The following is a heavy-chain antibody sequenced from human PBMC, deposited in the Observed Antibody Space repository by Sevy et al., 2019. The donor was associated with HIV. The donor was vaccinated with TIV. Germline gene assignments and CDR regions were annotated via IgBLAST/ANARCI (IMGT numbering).Heavy chain of an antibody. J-gene: IGHJ3*02. CDR1: EVTFSNYA. CDR2: ISGSGGET. V-gene: IGHV3-23*01. D-gene: IGHD2-8*02. Sequence: GSLRLSCEASEVTFSNYAMSWVRQGPGKGLEWVSSISGSGGETYYAESVKGRFTISRDKLKNMLYLQMNSLRAEDTAVYYCAKDMILVVGEALDIWGQGTMVTVSS. CDR3: AKDMILVVGEALDI.